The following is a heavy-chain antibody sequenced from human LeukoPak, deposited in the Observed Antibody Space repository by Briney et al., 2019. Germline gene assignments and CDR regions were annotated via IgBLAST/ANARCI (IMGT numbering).Heavy chain of an antibody. CDR3: AREGVNSPPLMPMDV. CDR1: GYTFTGYG. CDR2: ISAYNGNT. V-gene: IGHV1-18*01. Sequence: PGASVKVACKASGYTFTGYGISWVRQAPGQGLEWMGWISAYNGNTNYAQKLQGRVTMTTDTSTSTAYMELRSLRSDDTAVYYCAREGVNSPPLMPMDVWGKGTTVTVSS. D-gene: IGHD2-2*01. J-gene: IGHJ6*04.